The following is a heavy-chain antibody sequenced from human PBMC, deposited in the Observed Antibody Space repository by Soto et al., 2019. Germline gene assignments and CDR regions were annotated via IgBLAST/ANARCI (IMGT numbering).Heavy chain of an antibody. CDR1: GFTFSNAW. Sequence: GGSLRLSCAASGFTFSNAWMNWVRQAPGKGLEWVGRIKSKTDGGTTDYAAPVKGRFTISRDDSKNTLYLQMNSLKTEDTAVYYCTTDTPVTIFGVVIIYYYGMDVWGQGTTVTVS. V-gene: IGHV3-15*07. CDR3: TTDTPVTIFGVVIIYYYGMDV. CDR2: IKSKTDGGTT. J-gene: IGHJ6*02. D-gene: IGHD3-3*01.